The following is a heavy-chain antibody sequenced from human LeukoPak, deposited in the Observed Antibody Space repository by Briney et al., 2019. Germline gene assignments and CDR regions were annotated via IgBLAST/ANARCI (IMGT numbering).Heavy chain of an antibody. CDR1: GGSISGYY. D-gene: IGHD1-20*01. Sequence: SETLSLTCSVSGGSISGYYWSWIRQPPGKELEWIGYVYYSETTKYNPSLESRVTISLDTSKNQFSLRLNSVTTADTAVYFCTRRVAITGTPKAYFDYWGQGILVTVSS. V-gene: IGHV4-59*08. J-gene: IGHJ4*02. CDR3: TRRVAITGTPKAYFDY. CDR2: VYYSETT.